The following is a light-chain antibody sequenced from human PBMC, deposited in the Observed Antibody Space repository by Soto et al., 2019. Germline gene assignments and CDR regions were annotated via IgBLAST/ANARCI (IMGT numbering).Light chain of an antibody. Sequence: DIQLTQSPSFLSASVGDRVTITCRARQVISSYLAWYQQKPGKAPKLLIYAASTLQSGVPSRFSGSGSGTEFTLTVSSLQPEDFETYYCQQLNSYPPSTFGPGTKVDIK. CDR3: QQLNSYPPST. CDR1: QVISSY. CDR2: AAS. V-gene: IGKV1-9*01. J-gene: IGKJ3*01.